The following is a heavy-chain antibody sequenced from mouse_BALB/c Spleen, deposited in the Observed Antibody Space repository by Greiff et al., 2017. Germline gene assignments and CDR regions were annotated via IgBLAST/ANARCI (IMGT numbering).Heavy chain of an antibody. Sequence: DVMLVESGGGLVKPGGSLKLSCAASGFTFSSYTMSWVRQTPEKRLEWVATISSGGSYTYYPDSVKGRFTISRDNAKNTLYLQMSSLKSEDTAMCYSTRGIYDYDGDFAYWGQGTLVTVSA. V-gene: IGHV5-6-4*01. CDR1: GFTFSSYT. D-gene: IGHD2-4*01. J-gene: IGHJ3*01. CDR2: ISSGGSYT. CDR3: TRGIYDYDGDFAY.